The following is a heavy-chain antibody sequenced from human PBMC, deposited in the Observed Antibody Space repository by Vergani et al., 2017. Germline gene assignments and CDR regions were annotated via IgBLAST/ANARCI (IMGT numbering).Heavy chain of an antibody. D-gene: IGHD2-8*01. CDR3: AGDCTSGGCPGTCGMDI. Sequence: VQLVESGGGLVKPGGSLRLSCAASGFTFSDFSMSWVRQAPGKGLEWVAFIGSSGPYINYADSVKGRFIISRDNTNNSLFLQLRSLRAEDAAVYYCAGDCTSGGCPGTCGMDIWGRGATVTVSS. CDR2: IGSSGPYI. CDR1: GFTFSDFS. V-gene: IGHV3-21*06. J-gene: IGHJ6*02.